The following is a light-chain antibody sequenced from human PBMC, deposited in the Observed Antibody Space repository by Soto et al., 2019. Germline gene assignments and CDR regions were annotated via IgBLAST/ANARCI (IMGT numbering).Light chain of an antibody. CDR3: QQYNNWRSHRT. J-gene: IGKJ1*01. CDR1: QSVGSN. Sequence: DIVMTQSPATLSASPGERATLSCRASQSVGSNLAWYQLKPGQAPRLLIYGASTRATGIPARFSGSGSGTDLKLTISSRHSQAFDIYFCQQYNNWRSHRTFGQGTKVEIK. V-gene: IGKV3-15*01. CDR2: GAS.